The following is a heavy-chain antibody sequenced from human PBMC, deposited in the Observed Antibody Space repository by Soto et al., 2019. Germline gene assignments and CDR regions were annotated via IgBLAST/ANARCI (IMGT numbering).Heavy chain of an antibody. CDR3: ARDQGVAAAGITWFDP. J-gene: IGHJ5*02. CDR2: VHSSGST. V-gene: IGHV4-4*07. D-gene: IGHD6-13*01. Sequence: PSETLSLTCPVSGDSMNTYHWSWIRQPAGKGLEWIGHVHSSGSTNYNPSLKSRVTMSVDTSKNQFSLRLMSVTAADTAVYYCARDQGVAAAGITWFDPWVQGSRVTVSS. CDR1: GDSMNTYH.